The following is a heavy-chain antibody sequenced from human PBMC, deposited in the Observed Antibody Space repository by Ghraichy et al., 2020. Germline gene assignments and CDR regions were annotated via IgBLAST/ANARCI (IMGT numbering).Heavy chain of an antibody. CDR1: GGSFSGYY. D-gene: IGHD5-12*01. CDR2: INHIGST. CDR3: ARGGSKVATISY. Sequence: SQTLSLTCAVYGGSFSGYYWSWIRQPPGKGLDWIGEINHIGSTNYNPSLKIRVTISADTSKSQFSLKLTSVTAADTAEYYCARGGSKVATISYWGQGTLVTVSS. J-gene: IGHJ4*02. V-gene: IGHV4-34*01.